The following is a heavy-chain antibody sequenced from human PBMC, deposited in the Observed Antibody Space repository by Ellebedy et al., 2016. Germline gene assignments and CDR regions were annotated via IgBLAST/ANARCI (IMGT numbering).Heavy chain of an antibody. CDR1: GGSISNNNW. J-gene: IGHJ4*02. D-gene: IGHD5-12*01. Sequence: SETLSLTCTVSGGSISNNNWWSWVRQSPGKGLDWIGEIYHSGSTNYNPSLKSRVTISVDESKNHFSLTRTSVTAADTAVYYCAKYGGYDNRGNYFDSWGQGSLVTVSS. V-gene: IGHV4-4*02. CDR3: AKYGGYDNRGNYFDS. CDR2: IYHSGST.